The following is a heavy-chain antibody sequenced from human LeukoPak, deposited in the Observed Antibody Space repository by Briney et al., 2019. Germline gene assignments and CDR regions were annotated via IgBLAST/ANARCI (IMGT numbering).Heavy chain of an antibody. CDR2: IYYSGST. CDR3: ARDAAAGTGDY. V-gene: IGHV4-39*07. D-gene: IGHD6-13*01. Sequence: PSETLSLTCTVSGGSISSSSYYWGWIRQPPGKGLEWIGSIYYSGSTYYNPSLKSRVTISVDTSKNQFSLKLSSVTAADTAVYYCARDAAAGTGDYWGQGTLVTVSS. CDR1: GGSISSSSYY. J-gene: IGHJ4*02.